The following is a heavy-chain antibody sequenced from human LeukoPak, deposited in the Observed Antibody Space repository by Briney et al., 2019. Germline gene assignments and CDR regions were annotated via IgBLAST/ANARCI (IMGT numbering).Heavy chain of an antibody. CDR2: IGTAGDT. CDR1: GFTFSSYD. Sequence: GRSLRLSCAASGFTFSSYDMHWVRQATGKGLEWVSAIGTAGDTYYPGSVKGRFTISRENAKNSLYLQMNSLRAGDTAVYYCARGDSSATSRTAYDYWGQGTLVTVSS. V-gene: IGHV3-13*01. D-gene: IGHD3-22*01. J-gene: IGHJ4*02. CDR3: ARGDSSATSRTAYDY.